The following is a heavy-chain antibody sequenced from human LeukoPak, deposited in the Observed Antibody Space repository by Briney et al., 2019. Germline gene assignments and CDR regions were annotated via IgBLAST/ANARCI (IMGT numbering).Heavy chain of an antibody. D-gene: IGHD6-13*01. V-gene: IGHV4-4*01. CDR1: GGSISSSNW. CDR2: IYHSGTT. Sequence: SETLSLTCAVSGGSISSSNWWSWVRQPPGKGLEWIGEIYHSGTTNYNPSLKSRVTISIGKSKNQLSLNLNSVTAADTAVYCCARGAYDSSSWYYFDYWGQGTLVTVSS. J-gene: IGHJ4*02. CDR3: ARGAYDSSSWYYFDY.